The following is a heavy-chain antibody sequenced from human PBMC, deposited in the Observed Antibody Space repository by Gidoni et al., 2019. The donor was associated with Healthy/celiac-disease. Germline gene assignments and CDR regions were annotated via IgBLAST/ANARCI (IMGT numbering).Heavy chain of an antibody. CDR3: ARDSNGEWELLYPGMDV. V-gene: IGHV1-69*01. J-gene: IGHJ6*02. Sequence: QVQLVQSGAEVKKPGSSVKVSCKASGGTFSSYAISWVRQAPGQGLEWMGGIIPIFGTANYAQKFQGRVTITADESTSTAYMELSSLRSEDTAVYYCARDSNGEWELLYPGMDVWGQGTTVTVSS. CDR1: GGTFSSYA. D-gene: IGHD1-26*01. CDR2: IIPIFGTA.